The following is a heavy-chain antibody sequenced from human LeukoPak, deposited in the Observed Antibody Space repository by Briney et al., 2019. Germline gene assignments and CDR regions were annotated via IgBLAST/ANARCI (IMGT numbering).Heavy chain of an antibody. J-gene: IGHJ3*02. Sequence: ASVKVSCKASGYTFTGYYMHWVRQAPGQGLEWMGGIIPIFGTANYAQKFQGRVTITADESTSTAYMELSSLRSEDTAVYYCARGWVRFDAFDIWGQGTMVTVSS. CDR2: IIPIFGTA. V-gene: IGHV1-69*13. D-gene: IGHD1-1*01. CDR3: ARGWVRFDAFDI. CDR1: GYTFTGYY.